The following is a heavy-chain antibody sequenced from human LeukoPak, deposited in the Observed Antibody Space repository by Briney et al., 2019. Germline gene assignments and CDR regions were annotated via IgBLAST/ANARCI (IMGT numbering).Heavy chain of an antibody. CDR1: GYTFTGYY. CDR2: IIPNSGGT. CDR3: ARADDGGSGSYYNDY. V-gene: IGHV1-2*02. Sequence: GASVKVSCKASGYTFTGYYMHWVRQAPGQGLEWMGWIIPNSGGTNYAQKFQGRVTMTRDTSISTAYMELSRLRSDDTAVYYCARADDGGSGSYYNDYWGQGTLVTVSS. J-gene: IGHJ4*02. D-gene: IGHD3-10*01.